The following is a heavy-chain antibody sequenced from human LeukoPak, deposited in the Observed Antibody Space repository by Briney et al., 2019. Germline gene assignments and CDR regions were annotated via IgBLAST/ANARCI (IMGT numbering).Heavy chain of an antibody. V-gene: IGHV1-69*13. CDR1: GGTFSSYA. CDR3: AREDIVVVPAAMGRDYYYGMDV. CDR2: IIPIFGTA. D-gene: IGHD2-2*01. Sequence: GASVKVSCKASGGTFSSYAISWVRQAPGQGLEWMGGIIPIFGTANYAQKFQGRVTITADESTSTAYMELSSLRSEDTAVYYCAREDIVVVPAAMGRDYYYGMDVWGQGTTVTVSS. J-gene: IGHJ6*02.